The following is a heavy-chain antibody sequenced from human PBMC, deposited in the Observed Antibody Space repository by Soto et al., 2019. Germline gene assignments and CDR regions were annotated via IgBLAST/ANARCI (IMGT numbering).Heavy chain of an antibody. CDR2: ISGSGGST. Sequence: TGGSLRLSSAAAGCPFSSYAMSWVRQAPGKGLEWVSAISGSGGSTYYADSVKGRFTISRDNSKNTLYLQMNSLRAEDTAVYYCAKEALSAMAKNWFDPWGQGTLVTVSS. D-gene: IGHD5-18*01. CDR3: AKEALSAMAKNWFDP. CDR1: GCPFSSYA. V-gene: IGHV3-23*01. J-gene: IGHJ5*02.